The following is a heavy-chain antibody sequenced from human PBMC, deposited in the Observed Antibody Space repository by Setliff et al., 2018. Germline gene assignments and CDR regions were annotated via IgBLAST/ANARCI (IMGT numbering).Heavy chain of an antibody. V-gene: IGHV3-7*01. CDR3: SRDLQGSGDYVVAY. CDR1: GFTFRSYW. Sequence: TGGSLRLSCAASGFTFRSYWMSWVRQAPGKGLEWVANIKKDGSIKYYLDSVRGRFTISRDNAENSLTLQMNSLRVEDTAVYYCSRDLQGSGDYVVAYWGQGTLVTVSS. CDR2: IKKDGSIK. D-gene: IGHD4-17*01. J-gene: IGHJ4*02.